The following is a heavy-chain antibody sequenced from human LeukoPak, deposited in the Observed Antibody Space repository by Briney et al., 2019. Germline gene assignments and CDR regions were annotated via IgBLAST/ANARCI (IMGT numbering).Heavy chain of an antibody. J-gene: IGHJ4*02. D-gene: IGHD1-26*01. CDR3: ARHSWSYPYFFDY. CDR1: GGSISSGGYY. Sequence: ASQTLSLTCTVSGGSISSGGYYWSWIRQHPGKGLEWIGYIYYSGSTYYNPSLKSRVTISVDTSKNQFSLKLSSVTAADTAVYYCARHSWSYPYFFDYWGQGTLVTVSS. V-gene: IGHV4-31*03. CDR2: IYYSGST.